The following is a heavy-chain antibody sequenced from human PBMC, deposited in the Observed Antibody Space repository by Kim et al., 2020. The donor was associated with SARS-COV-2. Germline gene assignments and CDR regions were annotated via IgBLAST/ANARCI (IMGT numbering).Heavy chain of an antibody. J-gene: IGHJ4*02. Sequence: NKYYANSGKGRFTISRDNFKNTLYLQMNSLRAEDTAVYYCATNGVDTFDYWGQGTLVTVSS. D-gene: IGHD5-18*01. CDR2: NK. V-gene: IGHV3-33*01. CDR3: ATNGVDTFDY.